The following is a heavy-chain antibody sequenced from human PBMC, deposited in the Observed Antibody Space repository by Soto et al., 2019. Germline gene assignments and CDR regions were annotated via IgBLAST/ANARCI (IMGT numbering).Heavy chain of an antibody. CDR3: ARRTYNWNDEVGEDLDDAFDI. D-gene: IGHD1-1*01. Sequence: QVQLVQSGAEVKKPGSSVKVSCKASGGTFSSYTISWVRQAPGQGLEWMGRIIPILGIANYAQKFQGRVTITANKSTSTAYRELSSLRSEETAVYYCARRTYNWNDEVGEDLDDAFDIWGQGTMVTVSS. V-gene: IGHV1-69*02. CDR1: GGTFSSYT. J-gene: IGHJ3*02. CDR2: IIPILGIA.